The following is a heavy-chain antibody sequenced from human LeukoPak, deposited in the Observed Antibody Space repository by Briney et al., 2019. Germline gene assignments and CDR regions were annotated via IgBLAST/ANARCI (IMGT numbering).Heavy chain of an antibody. V-gene: IGHV3-7*01. J-gene: IGHJ4*02. CDR3: ARDPYCSSTSCYPT. D-gene: IGHD2-2*01. CDR2: IKQDGSEK. CDR1: GFTFSYW. Sequence: GGSLRLSCAACGFTFSYWMSWVRQAPGKGLEWVANIKQDGSEKYYVDSVKGRFTISRDNAKNSLYLQMNSLRAEDTAVYYCARDPYCSSTSCYPTWGQGTLVTVSS.